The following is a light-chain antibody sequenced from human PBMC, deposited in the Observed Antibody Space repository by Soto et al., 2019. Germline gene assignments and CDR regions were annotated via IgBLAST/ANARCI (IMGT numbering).Light chain of an antibody. V-gene: IGKV3-20*01. Sequence: ESVLMSSLCILSLSPGERATLFCRASQSVSSSYLAWYQQKPGQAPRLLIYGASSRATGIPDRFSGSGSGTDFTLTITRLELEAFAVYYGQQYGTSSPITFGQGTRLEIK. J-gene: IGKJ5*01. CDR2: GAS. CDR3: QQYGTSSPIT. CDR1: QSVSSSY.